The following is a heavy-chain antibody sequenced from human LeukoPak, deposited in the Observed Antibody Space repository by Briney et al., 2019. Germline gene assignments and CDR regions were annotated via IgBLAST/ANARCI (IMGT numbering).Heavy chain of an antibody. CDR3: ARNAGNSDVDY. Sequence: KASETLSLTCAVSGGSITSSNWWTWVRQPPGKGLEWIGEIYHSGNTNDNPSLKSRVTMSVDKSNNQFSLRLNSVTAADTAVYYCARNAGNSDVDYWGQGTLVTVSS. CDR2: IYHSGNT. J-gene: IGHJ4*02. V-gene: IGHV4-4*02. CDR1: GGSITSSNW. D-gene: IGHD4-23*01.